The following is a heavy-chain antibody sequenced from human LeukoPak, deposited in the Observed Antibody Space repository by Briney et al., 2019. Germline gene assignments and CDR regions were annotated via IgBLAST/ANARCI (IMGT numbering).Heavy chain of an antibody. CDR2: INPNSGGT. CDR3: ARGLAPIYCSGGSCYSVFVY. V-gene: IGHV1-2*02. D-gene: IGHD2-15*01. Sequence: ASVKVSCKASGYTFTGYYMHWVRQAPGQGLEWMGWINPNSGGTNYAQKFQGRVTMTRNTSISTAYMELSSLRSEDTAVYYCARGLAPIYCSGGSCYSVFVYWGQGTLVTVSS. J-gene: IGHJ4*02. CDR1: GYTFTGYY.